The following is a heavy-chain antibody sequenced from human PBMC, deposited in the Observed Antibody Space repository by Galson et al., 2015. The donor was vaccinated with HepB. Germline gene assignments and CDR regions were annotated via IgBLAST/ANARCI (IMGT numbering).Heavy chain of an antibody. Sequence: SLRLSCAAFTFTFNTNWMHWVRQAPGKGLEWVANINQDGSEESYMDSVRGRFTISRDNAKNSLYLQMNSLRAEDAAVYYCARGALGSFDIWGQGTMVTVSS. D-gene: IGHD7-27*01. CDR1: TFTFNTNW. CDR3: ARGALGSFDI. V-gene: IGHV3-7*03. J-gene: IGHJ3*02. CDR2: INQDGSEE.